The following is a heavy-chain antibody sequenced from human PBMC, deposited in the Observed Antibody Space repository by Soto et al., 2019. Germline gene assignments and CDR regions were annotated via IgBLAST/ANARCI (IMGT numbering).Heavy chain of an antibody. Sequence: QVQLVESGGGVVQPGRSLRLSCAASGFTFSSYGMHWVRQAPGKGLEWVAGISYDGGNKYYADSVKGQFTISRDNSKNTLYLEMNSLRVEYMAVYYCASGRYCSVGTWYPEEFDYWGQGTLVTVSS. CDR1: GFTFSSYG. CDR3: ASGRYCSVGTWYPEEFDY. D-gene: IGHD2-15*01. J-gene: IGHJ4*02. V-gene: IGHV3-30*03. CDR2: ISYDGGNK.